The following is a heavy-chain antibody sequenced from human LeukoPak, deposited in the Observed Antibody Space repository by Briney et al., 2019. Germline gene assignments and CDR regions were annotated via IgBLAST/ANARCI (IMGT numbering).Heavy chain of an antibody. CDR1: GGTFSSYA. Sequence: SVKVSCKASGGTFSSYAISWVRQAPGQGLEWMGGIIPIFGTANYAQKFQGRVTITTDESTGTAYMELSSLRSEDTAVYYCARESNCSGGSCYFVYWGQGTLVTVSS. CDR3: ARESNCSGGSCYFVY. CDR2: IIPIFGTA. V-gene: IGHV1-69*05. J-gene: IGHJ4*02. D-gene: IGHD2-15*01.